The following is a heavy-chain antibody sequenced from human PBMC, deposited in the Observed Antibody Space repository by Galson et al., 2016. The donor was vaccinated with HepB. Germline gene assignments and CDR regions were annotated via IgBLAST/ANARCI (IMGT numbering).Heavy chain of an antibody. CDR1: GYTFTTYG. CDR2: INTYNGHT. D-gene: IGHD5-18*01. V-gene: IGHV1-18*01. Sequence: SGYTFTTYGISWVRQAPGQGLEWVGWINTYNGHTTYAQNFQGRVSMTADTSTSTAYMEVRTLRSDDTAVYYCASGDNYGYGRAWGQGTLVTVSS. CDR3: ASGDNYGYGRA. J-gene: IGHJ5*02.